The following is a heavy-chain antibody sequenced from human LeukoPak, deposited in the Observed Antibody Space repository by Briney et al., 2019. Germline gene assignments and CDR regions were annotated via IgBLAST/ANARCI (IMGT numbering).Heavy chain of an antibody. V-gene: IGHV3-11*04. Sequence: GGSLRLSCAASGFTFSNYYMSWIRQAPGKGLEWVSYISSSGSTICYADSVKGRFTISRDNAKNSLYLQMNSLRAEDTAVYYCASGLRFLEWLGAFDIWGQGTMVTVSS. D-gene: IGHD3-3*01. CDR2: ISSSGSTI. CDR1: GFTFSNYY. J-gene: IGHJ3*02. CDR3: ASGLRFLEWLGAFDI.